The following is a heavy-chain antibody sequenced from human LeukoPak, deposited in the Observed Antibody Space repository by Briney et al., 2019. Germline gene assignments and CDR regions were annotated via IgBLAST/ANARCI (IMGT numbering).Heavy chain of an antibody. Sequence: GASVKVSCKASGYTFTSYDINWVRQATGQGLELMGWMNPNSGNTGYAQKFQGRVTMTRNTSISTAYMELSSLRSEDTAVYYCARGYPMAYSSGWFGSRSYTFDPWGQGTLVTVSS. CDR2: MNPNSGNT. V-gene: IGHV1-8*01. J-gene: IGHJ5*02. CDR1: GYTFTSYD. D-gene: IGHD6-19*01. CDR3: ARGYPMAYSSGWFGSRSYTFDP.